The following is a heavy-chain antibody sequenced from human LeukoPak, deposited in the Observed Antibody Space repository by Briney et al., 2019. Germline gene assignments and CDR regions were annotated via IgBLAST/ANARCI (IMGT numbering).Heavy chain of an antibody. CDR3: ATGHRIAVAGTGDY. V-gene: IGHV1-24*01. D-gene: IGHD6-19*01. J-gene: IGHJ4*02. Sequence: GASVKVSCKVSGYTLTELSMHWVRQAPGKGLEWMGGFDPEDGETIYAQKFQGRVTMTEDTSTDTAYMGLSSLRSEDTAVYYCATGHRIAVAGTGDYWGQGTLVTVSS. CDR2: FDPEDGET. CDR1: GYTLTELS.